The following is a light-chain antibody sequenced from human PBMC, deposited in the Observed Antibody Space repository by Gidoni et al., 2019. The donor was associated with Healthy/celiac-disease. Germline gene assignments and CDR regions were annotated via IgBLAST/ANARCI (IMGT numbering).Light chain of an antibody. CDR2: GAS. J-gene: IGKJ1*01. V-gene: IGKV3-20*01. CDR1: QSVSSSD. CDR3: QQYGSSPVA. Sequence: ESELTQSPGTLSLSPGERATSSCRASQSVSSSDLAWYQQKPGQAPRLLIYGASSRATGIPDRFSGSGSWTDFTLALRRLEPDDFAVYYCQQYGSSPVAFGQGTKVEIK.